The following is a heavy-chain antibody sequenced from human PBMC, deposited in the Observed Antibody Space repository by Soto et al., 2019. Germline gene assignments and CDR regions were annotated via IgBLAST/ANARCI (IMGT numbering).Heavy chain of an antibody. CDR1: GGSVSSGSYY. CDR3: ARGYYDSSGPTSDY. Sequence: SETLSLTCTVSGGSVSSGSYYWSWIRQPPGKGLEWIGYIYYSGSTNYNPSLKSRVTISVDTSKNQFSLKLSSVTAADTAVYYCARGYYDSSGPTSDYWGQGTLVTV. CDR2: IYYSGST. V-gene: IGHV4-61*01. D-gene: IGHD3-22*01. J-gene: IGHJ4*02.